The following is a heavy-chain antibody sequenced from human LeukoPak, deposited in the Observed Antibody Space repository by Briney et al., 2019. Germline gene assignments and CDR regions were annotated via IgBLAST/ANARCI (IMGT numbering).Heavy chain of an antibody. Sequence: VSVKVSCKASGGTFSSYAISWVRQAPGQGLEWMGWINPNSGGTNYAQKFQGWVTMTRDTSISTAYMELSRPRSDDTAVYYCARATRPIVVVPAALYYFDYWGQGTLVTVSS. CDR2: INPNSGGT. V-gene: IGHV1-2*04. CDR1: GGTFSSYA. CDR3: ARATRPIVVVPAALYYFDY. D-gene: IGHD2-2*01. J-gene: IGHJ4*02.